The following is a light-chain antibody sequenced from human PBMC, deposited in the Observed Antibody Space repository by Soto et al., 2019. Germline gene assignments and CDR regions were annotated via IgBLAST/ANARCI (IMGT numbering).Light chain of an antibody. CDR1: SSDIGAYNY. V-gene: IGLV2-14*01. Sequence: QSALTQPASVSGSPGQSITISCTGTSSDIGAYNYVSWYQQHPGKAPKLIISEVSDRPSGVSDRFSGSKSGNTASLTVSGLQAEDEADYFCSSYTSDTSPYVFGTGTKLTVL. J-gene: IGLJ1*01. CDR3: SSYTSDTSPYV. CDR2: EVS.